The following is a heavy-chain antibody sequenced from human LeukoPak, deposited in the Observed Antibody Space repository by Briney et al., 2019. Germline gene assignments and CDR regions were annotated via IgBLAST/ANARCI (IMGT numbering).Heavy chain of an antibody. V-gene: IGHV3-23*01. D-gene: IGHD1-14*01. J-gene: IGHJ4*02. Sequence: LSGGSLRLSCAASGFTFSSYAMSWVRQAPGKGLEWVSAISGSGGSTYYADSVKGRFTISRDNAKNSLYLQMDSLRPEDTAFYYCVKDGEAVTTRTYYFDYWGQGTLVAVSS. CDR2: ISGSGGST. CDR1: GFTFSSYA. CDR3: VKDGEAVTTRTYYFDY.